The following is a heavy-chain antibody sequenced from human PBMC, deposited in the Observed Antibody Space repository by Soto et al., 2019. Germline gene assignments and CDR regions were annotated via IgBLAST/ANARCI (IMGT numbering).Heavy chain of an antibody. CDR2: ISYDGSYK. CDR1: GFTFSSYA. V-gene: IGHV3-30-3*01. J-gene: IGHJ5*02. Sequence: QVQLVESGGGVVQPGRSLRLSCAASGFTFSSYAMHWVRQSPGKGLEWVAVISYDGSYKYYADSVKYRFTISRDNSKNTLYLKMNSLRAEDTAVYYCARDGGWQWLVHWFDPWGQGTLVTVSS. CDR3: ARDGGWQWLVHWFDP. D-gene: IGHD6-19*01.